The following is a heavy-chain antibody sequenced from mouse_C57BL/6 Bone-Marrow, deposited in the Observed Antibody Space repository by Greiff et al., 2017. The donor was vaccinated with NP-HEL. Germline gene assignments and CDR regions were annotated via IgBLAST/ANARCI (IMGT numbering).Heavy chain of an antibody. CDR1: GFNIKDDY. CDR2: IDPENGDT. CDR3: TTGGYYDFDY. Sequence: EVQLVESGAELVRPGASVKLSCTASGFNIKDDYMHWVKQRPEQGLEWIGWIDPENGDTEYASKFQGKATITADTSSNTAYLQLSSLTSEDTAVYYCTTGGYYDFDYWGQGTTLTVSS. J-gene: IGHJ2*01. V-gene: IGHV14-4*01. D-gene: IGHD2-4*01.